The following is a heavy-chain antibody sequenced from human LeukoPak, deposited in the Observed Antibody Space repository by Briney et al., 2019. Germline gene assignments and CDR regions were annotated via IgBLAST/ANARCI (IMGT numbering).Heavy chain of an antibody. D-gene: IGHD3-10*01. CDR1: GFTFSSYG. J-gene: IGHJ4*02. CDR3: ATGRTMVRGDVFDY. Sequence: PGGSLRLSCAASGFTFSSYGMHWVRQAPGKGLEWMGGFDPEDGETIYAQKFQGRVTMTEDTSTDTAYMELSSLRSEDTAVYYCATGRTMVRGDVFDYWGQGTLVTVSS. V-gene: IGHV1-24*01. CDR2: FDPEDGET.